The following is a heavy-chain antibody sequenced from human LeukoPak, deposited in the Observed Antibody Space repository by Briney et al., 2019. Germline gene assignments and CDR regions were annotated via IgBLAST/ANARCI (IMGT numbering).Heavy chain of an antibody. V-gene: IGHV1-2*02. Sequence: ASVKVSCKASGYTFTGYYMHWVRQAPGQGLEWMGWINPNSGGTNYAQKFQGRVTMTRDTSISTAYMELSRLRSDDTAVYYCARSPRIAAAGTEGDNWFDPWGQGTLVAVSS. CDR2: INPNSGGT. CDR1: GYTFTGYY. J-gene: IGHJ5*02. D-gene: IGHD6-13*01. CDR3: ARSPRIAAAGTEGDNWFDP.